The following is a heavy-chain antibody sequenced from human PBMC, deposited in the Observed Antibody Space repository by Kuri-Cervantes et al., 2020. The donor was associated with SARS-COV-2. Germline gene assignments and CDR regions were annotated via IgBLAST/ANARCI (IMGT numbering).Heavy chain of an antibody. CDR3: SREKDCSSTSCDKWFGESDYYGMDV. D-gene: IGHD2-2*01. CDR1: GFTFSSYS. Sequence: GESLKISCAASGFTFSSYSMNWVRQAPGKGLEWVSSISSSSSYIYYADSVKGRFTISRDNAKNSLYLQMNSLRAEDTAVYYCSREKDCSSTSCDKWFGESDYYGMDVWGQGNTVNGSS. J-gene: IGHJ6*01. CDR2: ISSSSSYI. V-gene: IGHV3-21*01.